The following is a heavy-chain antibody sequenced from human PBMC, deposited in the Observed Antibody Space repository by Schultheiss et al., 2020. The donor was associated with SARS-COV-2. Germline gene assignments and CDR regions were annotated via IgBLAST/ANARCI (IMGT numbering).Heavy chain of an antibody. D-gene: IGHD4-17*01. CDR3: ARSPVVTTAFFGAFDI. V-gene: IGHV3-74*01. J-gene: IGHJ3*02. CDR1: GFTFSSYW. CDR2: INSDGSST. Sequence: GESLKISCAASGFTFSSYWMHWVRQAPGKGLVWVSRINSDGSSTSYADSVKGRFTISRDNAKNSLYLQMNSLRAEDTAVYYCARSPVVTTAFFGAFDIWGQGTMVTVSS.